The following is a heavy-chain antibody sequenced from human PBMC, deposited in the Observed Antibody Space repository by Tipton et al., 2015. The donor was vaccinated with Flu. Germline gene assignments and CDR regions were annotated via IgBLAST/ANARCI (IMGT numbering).Heavy chain of an antibody. CDR3: AWLTFSNYVSEPKNWFDY. Sequence: GLVKSSETLSLACSVSGGSIGSSYCWGWVRQPPGKGLEWIGNICPGCPYYNPSLKSRVTQSVDRSQNQLSLRLTSVTTADTAVYFCAWLTFSNYVSEPKNWFDYPGHRTLITVSS. CDR1: GGSIGSSYC. CDR2: ICPGCP. V-gene: IGHV4-38-2*01. D-gene: IGHD4-11*01. J-gene: IGHJ5*01.